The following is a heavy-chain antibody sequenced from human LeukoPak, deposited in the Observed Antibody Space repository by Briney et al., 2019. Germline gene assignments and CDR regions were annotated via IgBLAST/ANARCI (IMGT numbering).Heavy chain of an antibody. Sequence: GGSLRLSCAASGFTVTRYYITWVRQAPGKGLEWVSVIADGGNTNYADSVKSRFTISRDNSKNTLYLQMNSLRAEDTAVYYCASSTTTPGGFDYWGQGTLVTVSS. CDR2: IADGGNT. J-gene: IGHJ4*02. CDR1: GFTVTRYY. CDR3: ASSTTTPGGFDY. V-gene: IGHV3-66*01. D-gene: IGHD2-2*01.